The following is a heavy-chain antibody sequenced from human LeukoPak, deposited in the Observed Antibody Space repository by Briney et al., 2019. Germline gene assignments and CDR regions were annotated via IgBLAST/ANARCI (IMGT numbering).Heavy chain of an antibody. V-gene: IGHV3-33*01. D-gene: IGHD2-2*01. Sequence: GRSLRLSCAASGFTFSSYGMHWVRQAPGKGLEWVAVIWYDGSNKYYADSVKGRFTISRDNSKNTLYLQMNSLRAEDTAVYYCARDSSVVPAAIAYYYYYYGMDVWGQGTTVTVSS. J-gene: IGHJ6*02. CDR2: IWYDGSNK. CDR3: ARDSSVVPAAIAYYYYYYGMDV. CDR1: GFTFSSYG.